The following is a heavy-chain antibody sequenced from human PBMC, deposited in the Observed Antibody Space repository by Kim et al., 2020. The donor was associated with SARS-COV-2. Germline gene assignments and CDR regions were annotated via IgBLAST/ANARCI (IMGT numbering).Heavy chain of an antibody. D-gene: IGHD5-18*01. CDR1: GFTFTSSA. V-gene: IGHV1-58*01. CDR3: AADVDTAMVNLSGFY. Sequence: SVKVSCKASGFTFTSSAVQWVRQARGQRLEWIGWIVVGSGNTNYAQKFQERVTITRDMSTSTAYMELSSLRSEDTAVYYCAADVDTAMVNLSGFYWGQGTLVTVSS. J-gene: IGHJ4*02. CDR2: IVVGSGNT.